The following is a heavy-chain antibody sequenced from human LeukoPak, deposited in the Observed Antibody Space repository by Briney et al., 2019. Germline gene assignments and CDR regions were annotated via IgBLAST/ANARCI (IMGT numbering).Heavy chain of an antibody. J-gene: IGHJ4*02. CDR3: ARGQAKMATPSR. D-gene: IGHD5-24*01. CDR1: GGSISSSSYY. CDR2: IYYSGST. V-gene: IGHV4-39*07. Sequence: PSETLSLTCTVSGGSISSSSYYWGWIRQPPGKGLEWIGSIYYSGSTYYNPSLKSRVTISVDTSKNQFSLKLSSVTAADTAVYYCARGQAKMATPSRWGQGTLVTVSS.